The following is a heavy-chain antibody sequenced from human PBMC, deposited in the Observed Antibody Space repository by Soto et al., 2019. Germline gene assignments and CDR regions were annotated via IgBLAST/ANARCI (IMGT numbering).Heavy chain of an antibody. CDR3: ARGGGYYDSRPFDI. CDR1: AGSISSYY. J-gene: IGHJ3*02. CDR2: IYYSGST. V-gene: IGHV4-59*01. Sequence: SETLSLTCTVSAGSISSYYWSWIRQPPGKGLEWIGYIYYSGSTNYNPSLKSRVTISVDTSKNQFSLKLSSVTAADTAVYYCARGGGYYDSRPFDIWGQGTMVTVSS. D-gene: IGHD3-22*01.